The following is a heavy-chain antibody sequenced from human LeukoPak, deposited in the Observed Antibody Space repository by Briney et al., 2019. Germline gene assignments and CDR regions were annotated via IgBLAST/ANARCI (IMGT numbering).Heavy chain of an antibody. V-gene: IGHV1-18*01. Sequence: ASVKVSCKASGYTFTSYGISWVRQAPGQGLEWMGWISAYNGNTNYAQKLQGRATMTTDTSTSTAYMELRSLRSDDTAVYYCARSTSEVLLWFGELSVLDYWGQGTLVTVSS. CDR3: ARSTSEVLLWFGELSVLDY. J-gene: IGHJ4*02. CDR2: ISAYNGNT. CDR1: GYTFTSYG. D-gene: IGHD3-10*01.